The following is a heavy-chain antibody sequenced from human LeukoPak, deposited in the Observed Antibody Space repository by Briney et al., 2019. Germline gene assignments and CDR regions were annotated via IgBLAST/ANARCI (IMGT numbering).Heavy chain of an antibody. V-gene: IGHV1-2*02. Sequence: ASVKVSCKASGYTFTGYYMHWVRQAPGQGLERMGWINPNSGGTNYAQKFQGGVTMTRDTSISTAYMELSRLRSDDTAVYYCAMPSPYSSFDYWGQGTLVTVSS. J-gene: IGHJ4*02. D-gene: IGHD6-19*01. CDR2: INPNSGGT. CDR3: AMPSPYSSFDY. CDR1: GYTFTGYY.